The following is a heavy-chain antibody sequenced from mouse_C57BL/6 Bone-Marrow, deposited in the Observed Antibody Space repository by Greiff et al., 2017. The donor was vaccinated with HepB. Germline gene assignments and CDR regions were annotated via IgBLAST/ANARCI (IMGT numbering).Heavy chain of an antibody. V-gene: IGHV1-22*01. D-gene: IGHD1-1*01. CDR2: INPNNGGT. CDR3: AKREVYYGDWYFDV. Sequence: VQLQQSGPELVKPGASVKMSCKASGYTFTDYNMHWVKQSHGKSLEWIGYINPNNGGTSYNQKFKGKATLTVNKSYSTAYMELRSLTSDDSDVYYCAKREVYYGDWYFDVWGTGTTVTVSS. J-gene: IGHJ1*03. CDR1: GYTFTDYN.